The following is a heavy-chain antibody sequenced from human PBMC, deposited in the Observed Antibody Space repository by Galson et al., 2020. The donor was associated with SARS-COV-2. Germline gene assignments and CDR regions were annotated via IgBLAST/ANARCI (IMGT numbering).Heavy chain of an antibody. Sequence: GGSLRLSCAASGFPFSTYAMHWVRQAPGKGLEWVAQIFFDGSDKYYGDSVKGRFTISRDSSKNTVYLQMNNLRADDTAVYYCARDGQTSSGWAFDYWGQGTLVTVSS. J-gene: IGHJ4*02. CDR2: IFFDGSDK. CDR3: ARDGQTSSGWAFDY. CDR1: GFPFSTYA. D-gene: IGHD6-19*01. V-gene: IGHV3-30*04.